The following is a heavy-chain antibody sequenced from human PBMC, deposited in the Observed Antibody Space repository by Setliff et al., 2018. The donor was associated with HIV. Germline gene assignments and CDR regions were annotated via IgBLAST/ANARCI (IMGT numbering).Heavy chain of an antibody. V-gene: IGHV4-4*02. CDR3: ARGARALGGDAFDI. Sequence: SETLSLTCVVSGGSISTSNWWSWVRQPPGKGLEWIGEIYHSGSTNYNSSLKSRVTISVDKSKNLFALELSSVTAADTAMYYCARGARALGGDAFDIWGQGTMVTVSS. CDR2: IYHSGST. CDR1: GGSISTSNW. D-gene: IGHD1-26*01. J-gene: IGHJ3*02.